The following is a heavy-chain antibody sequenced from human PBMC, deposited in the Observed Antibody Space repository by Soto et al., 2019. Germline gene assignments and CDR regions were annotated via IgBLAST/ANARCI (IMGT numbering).Heavy chain of an antibody. CDR2: ISYDGSNK. D-gene: IGHD2-2*01. CDR3: ARDLMPHYYYYYGMDV. J-gene: IGHJ6*02. CDR1: GFTFSSYA. Sequence: GGSLRLSCAASGFTFSSYAMHWVRQAPGKGLEWVAVISYDGSNKYYADSVKGRFTISRDNSKNTLYLQMNSLRAEDTAVYYCARDLMPHYYYYYGMDVWGQGTTVTVSS. V-gene: IGHV3-30-3*01.